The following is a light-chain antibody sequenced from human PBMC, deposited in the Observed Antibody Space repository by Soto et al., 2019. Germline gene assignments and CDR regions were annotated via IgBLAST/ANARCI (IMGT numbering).Light chain of an antibody. CDR1: QSISSNK. J-gene: IGKJ1*01. CDR2: GAS. Sequence: EIGLTQSPGSLSLSPGERATLSCRASQSISSNKLAWYQHNPGQAPRLLIYGASSRATGIPDMFIGSGSGTDFTLTISRLEPEDFVLYYCQQYDSSFPAFGQGTKVEI. CDR3: QQYDSSFPA. V-gene: IGKV3-20*01.